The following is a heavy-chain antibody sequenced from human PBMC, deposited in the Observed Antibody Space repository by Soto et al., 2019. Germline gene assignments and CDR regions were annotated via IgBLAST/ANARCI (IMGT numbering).Heavy chain of an antibody. Sequence: GESLKISCEASGYTFTNYWIGWVRQMPGTGLEWMGIIYPRDSDTRYSPSFQDQVTMSVDKSIGTAYLQWSSLKASDTAMYYCVTDSGSGYFEYWGQGTQVTVSS. D-gene: IGHD6-6*01. CDR1: GYTFTNYW. CDR2: IYPRDSDT. J-gene: IGHJ4*02. CDR3: VTDSGSGYFEY. V-gene: IGHV5-51*01.